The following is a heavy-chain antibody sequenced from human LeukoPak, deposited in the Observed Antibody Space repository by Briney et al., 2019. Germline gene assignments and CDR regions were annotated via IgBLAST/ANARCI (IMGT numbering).Heavy chain of an antibody. V-gene: IGHV3-21*01. D-gene: IGHD3-3*01. Sequence: GGSLRLSCAASGFTFSSYSMNWVRQAPGKGLEWVSSISSSSSYIYYADSVKGRFTISRDNAKNSLYLQMNSLRAEDTAVYYCARDDPYDFWSGYCTFDYWGQGTLVTVSS. J-gene: IGHJ4*02. CDR3: ARDDPYDFWSGYCTFDY. CDR1: GFTFSSYS. CDR2: ISSSSSYI.